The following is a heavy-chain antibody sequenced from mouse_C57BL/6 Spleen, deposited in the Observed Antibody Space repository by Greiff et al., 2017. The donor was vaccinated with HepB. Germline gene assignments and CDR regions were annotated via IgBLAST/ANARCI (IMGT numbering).Heavy chain of an antibody. CDR2: IYPGSGST. V-gene: IGHV1-55*01. CDR1: GYTFTSYW. D-gene: IGHD1-1*01. CDR3: ARPDYYGSSSWYFDV. Sequence: QVQLQQPGAELVKPGASVKMSCKASGYTFTSYWITWVKQRPGQGLEWIGDIYPGSGSTNYNEKFKSKATLTVDTSSSTAYMQLSSLTSEDSAVYYCARPDYYGSSSWYFDVWGTGTTVTVSS. J-gene: IGHJ1*03.